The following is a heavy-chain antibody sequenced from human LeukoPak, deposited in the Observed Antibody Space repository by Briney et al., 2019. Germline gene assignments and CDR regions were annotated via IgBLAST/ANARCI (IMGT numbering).Heavy chain of an antibody. V-gene: IGHV3-23*01. CDR1: GFTFNTYA. CDR2: IYGSGGCT. CDR3: AKTTVGYSSGRYPGWPADC. D-gene: IGHD6-19*01. Sequence: GGSLRLSCEASGFTFNTYAIYWVRQAPGKGLEWVSGIYGSGGCTYYADSVKGRFTISRDNSKNTVYLQMNSLTADDTAVYYCAKTTVGYSSGRYPGWPADCWGQGALVTVSS. J-gene: IGHJ4*02.